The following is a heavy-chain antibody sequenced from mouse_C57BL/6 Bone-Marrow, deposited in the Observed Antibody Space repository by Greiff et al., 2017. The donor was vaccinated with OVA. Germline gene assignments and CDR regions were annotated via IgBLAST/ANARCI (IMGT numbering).Heavy chain of an antibody. V-gene: IGHV1-74*01. Sequence: QVQLQQPGAELVKPGASVKVSCKASGYTFTSYWMHWVKQRPGQGLEWIGRIHPSDSDTNYNQKFKGKATLTVDKSSSTAYMQLSSLTSEDSAVYYCAMTYDYDEAYYFDYWGQGTTLTVSS. CDR3: AMTYDYDEAYYFDY. CDR1: GYTFTSYW. CDR2: IHPSDSDT. J-gene: IGHJ2*01. D-gene: IGHD2-4*01.